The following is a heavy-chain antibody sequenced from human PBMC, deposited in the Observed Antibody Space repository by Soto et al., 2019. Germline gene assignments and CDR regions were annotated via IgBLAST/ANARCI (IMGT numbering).Heavy chain of an antibody. J-gene: IGHJ6*03. Sequence: EVQLLESGGGLVQPGGSLRLSCAASGFTFSSYAMSWVRQAPGKGLEWVSAISGSGGSTYYADPVKGRFTISRDNSKNTLYLQMNSLRAEDTAVYYCAKDPQAYYYMDVWGKGTTVTVSS. CDR3: AKDPQAYYYMDV. CDR1: GFTFSSYA. CDR2: ISGSGGST. V-gene: IGHV3-23*01.